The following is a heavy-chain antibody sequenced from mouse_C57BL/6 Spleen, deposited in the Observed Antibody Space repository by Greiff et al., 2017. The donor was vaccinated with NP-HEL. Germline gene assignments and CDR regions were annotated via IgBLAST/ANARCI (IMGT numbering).Heavy chain of an antibody. V-gene: IGHV1-52*01. CDR3: ARGDGYYVAWFAY. Sequence: QVQLQQPGAELVRPGSSVKLSCKASGYTFTSYWMHWVKQRPIQGLEWIGNIDPSDSETHYNQKFKDKATLTVDKSSSTAYMQLSSLTSEDSAVYYCARGDGYYVAWFAYWGKGTLVTVSA. CDR1: GYTFTSYW. CDR2: IDPSDSET. D-gene: IGHD2-3*01. J-gene: IGHJ3*01.